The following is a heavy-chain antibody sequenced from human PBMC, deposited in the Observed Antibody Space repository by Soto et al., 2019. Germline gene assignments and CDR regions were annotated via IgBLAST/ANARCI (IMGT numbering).Heavy chain of an antibody. J-gene: IGHJ5*02. D-gene: IGHD3-10*01. CDR2: FYSSGSI. CDR3: PGIIIRASGWSPP. V-gene: IGHV4-31*08. Sequence: LQESGPGLVKPSQTLSLTCFVSGYSISAGGYYWSWIRHHPGKGLEWIGSFYSSGSIIYNPSLRSRFSISGDTSSNQFSMSLPSGTAADTARYFGPGIIIRASGWSPPWGKGTLVTASS. CDR1: GYSISAGGYY.